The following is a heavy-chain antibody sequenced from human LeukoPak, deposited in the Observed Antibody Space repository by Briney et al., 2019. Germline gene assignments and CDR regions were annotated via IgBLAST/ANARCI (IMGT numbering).Heavy chain of an antibody. J-gene: IGHJ5*02. D-gene: IGHD3-10*01. V-gene: IGHV4-39*01. CDR1: GGSISSTSYY. Sequence: SETLSLTCTVSGGSISSTSYYWGWIRQPPGKGLEWIGSIYYTGSTYDNPSLKSRVTMSVDTSKSQVSLNLSSVTAADTAVYYCARTGSSGIDPWGQGTLVTVSS. CDR2: IYYTGST. CDR3: ARTGSSGIDP.